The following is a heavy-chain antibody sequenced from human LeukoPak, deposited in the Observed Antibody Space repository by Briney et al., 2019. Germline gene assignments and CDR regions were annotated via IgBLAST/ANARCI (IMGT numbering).Heavy chain of an antibody. CDR1: GGSVSSGSYY. V-gene: IGHV4-61*01. J-gene: IGHJ6*02. CDR2: IYYSGST. Sequence: PSETLSLTCTVSGGSVSSGSYYWSWIRQPPGKGLEWIGYIYYSGSTNYNPSLESRVTISVDTSKNQFSLKLSSVTAADTAVYYLARWARGTTWTWEYYYYGMDVWGQGTTVTVSS. D-gene: IGHD3-16*01. CDR3: ARWARGTTWTWEYYYYGMDV.